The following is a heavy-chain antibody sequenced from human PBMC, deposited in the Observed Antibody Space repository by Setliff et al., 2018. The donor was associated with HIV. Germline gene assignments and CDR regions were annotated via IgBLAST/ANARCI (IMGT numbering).Heavy chain of an antibody. V-gene: IGHV4-39*01. Sequence: SETLSLTCSVSGASISSSPYYWAWIRQSPGKALEWIGEINHSGDTNYNSSLMSRVTMSVDTSKNQFSLTLRSVTAEDTAVYYCTRGPEYSIGGHYYYYYMDVWGKGTAVTVSS. J-gene: IGHJ6*03. D-gene: IGHD6-6*01. CDR3: TRGPEYSIGGHYYYYYMDV. CDR1: GASISSSPYY. CDR2: INHSGDT.